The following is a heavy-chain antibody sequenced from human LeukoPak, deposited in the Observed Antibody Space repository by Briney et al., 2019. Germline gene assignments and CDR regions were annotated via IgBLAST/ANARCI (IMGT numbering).Heavy chain of an antibody. CDR3: ATSSSFDWYFDL. J-gene: IGHJ2*01. Sequence: SVKVSCKASGGTFSSYAISWVRQAPGQGLEWMGGIIPIFGTANYAQKFQGRVTITADKSTSTAYMELSSLRSEDTAVYYCATSSSFDWYFDLWGRGTLVTVSS. CDR1: GGTFSSYA. V-gene: IGHV1-69*06. D-gene: IGHD6-6*01. CDR2: IIPIFGTA.